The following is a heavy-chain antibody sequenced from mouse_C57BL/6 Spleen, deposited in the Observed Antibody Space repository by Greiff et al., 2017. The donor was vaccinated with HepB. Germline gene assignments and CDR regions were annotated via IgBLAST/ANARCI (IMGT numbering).Heavy chain of an antibody. CDR2: IHPNSGST. Sequence: VQLQQPGAELVKPGASVKLSCKASGYTFTSYWMHWVKQRPGQGLEWIGMIHPNSGSTNYNEKFKSKATLTVDKSSSTAYMQLSSLTSEDSAVYYCARKPSTGTPYAMDYWGQGTSVTVSS. J-gene: IGHJ4*01. CDR1: GYTFTSYW. CDR3: ARKPSTGTPYAMDY. V-gene: IGHV1-64*01. D-gene: IGHD4-1*02.